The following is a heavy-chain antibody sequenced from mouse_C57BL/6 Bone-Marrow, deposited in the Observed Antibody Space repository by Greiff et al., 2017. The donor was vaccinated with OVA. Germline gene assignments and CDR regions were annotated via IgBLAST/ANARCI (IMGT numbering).Heavy chain of an antibody. J-gene: IGHJ3*01. V-gene: IGHV1-82*01. CDR1: GYAFSSSW. D-gene: IGHD4-1*01. CDR3: ATWVFAY. Sequence: VQLQESGPELVKPGASVKISCKASGYAFSSSWMNWVKQRPGKGLEWIGRIYPGDGDTNYNGKFKGKATLTADKSSSTAYMQLSSLTSEDSAVYFCATWVFAYWGQGTLVTVSA. CDR2: IYPGDGDT.